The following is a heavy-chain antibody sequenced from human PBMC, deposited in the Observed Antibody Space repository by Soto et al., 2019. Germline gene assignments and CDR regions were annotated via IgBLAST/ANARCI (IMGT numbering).Heavy chain of an antibody. D-gene: IGHD3-10*01. J-gene: IGHJ6*03. V-gene: IGHV5-51*01. CDR3: ARGAGSGYTSTTDYYYYYMDV. CDR2: IYPGDSDT. Sequence: PGECLKISGKGSGYSFTSYWMGWVRQMPGKGLEWMGIIYPGDSDTRYSPSFQGQVTISADKSISTAYLQWSSLKASDTAMYYCARGAGSGYTSTTDYYYYYMDVWGKGTTVTV. CDR1: GYSFTSYW.